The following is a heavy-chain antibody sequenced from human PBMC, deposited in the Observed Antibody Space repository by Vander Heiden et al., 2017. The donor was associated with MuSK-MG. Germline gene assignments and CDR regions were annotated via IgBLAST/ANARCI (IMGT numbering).Heavy chain of an antibody. J-gene: IGHJ4*02. D-gene: IGHD4-17*01. CDR3: TRGERNYGGTDD. CDR1: GYTFTSYD. Sequence: QVQLVQSGAEVKKPGASVTVSCKASGYTFTSYDINWVRQATGQGLEWMGWMDPNSGKKGYAQKFQGRVTMTRTTSITTAYMELSSLTSEDTAIYYCTRGERNYGGTDDWGQGTLVTVSS. V-gene: IGHV1-8*01. CDR2: MDPNSGKK.